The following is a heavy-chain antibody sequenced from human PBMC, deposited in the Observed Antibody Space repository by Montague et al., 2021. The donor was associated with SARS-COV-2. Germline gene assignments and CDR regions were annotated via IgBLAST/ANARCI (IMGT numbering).Heavy chain of an antibody. V-gene: IGHV4-34*01. CDR1: GGSFSGYS. D-gene: IGHD6-19*01. J-gene: IGHJ4*02. Sequence: SETLSLTCAVYGGSFSGYSWSWIRQPPGKGLEWIGEINHSGSTNYNPSLKSRVTISVDTSKNQFSLRLSSVTAADTAVYYCARIGGWAGAFWGQGTLVTVSS. CDR2: INHSGST. CDR3: ARIGGWAGAF.